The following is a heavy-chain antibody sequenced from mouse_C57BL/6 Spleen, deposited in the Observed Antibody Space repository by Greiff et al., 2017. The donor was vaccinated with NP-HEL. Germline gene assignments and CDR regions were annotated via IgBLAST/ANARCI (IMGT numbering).Heavy chain of an antibody. Sequence: EVKLQESGGGLVKPGGSLKLSCAASGFTFSDYGMHWVRQAPEKGLEWVAYISSGSSTIYYADTVKGRFTISRDNAKNTLFLQMTSLRSEDTAMYYCARGGYGGVYFDYWGQGTTLTVSS. CDR2: ISSGSSTI. V-gene: IGHV5-17*01. D-gene: IGHD2-2*01. CDR1: GFTFSDYG. CDR3: ARGGYGGVYFDY. J-gene: IGHJ2*01.